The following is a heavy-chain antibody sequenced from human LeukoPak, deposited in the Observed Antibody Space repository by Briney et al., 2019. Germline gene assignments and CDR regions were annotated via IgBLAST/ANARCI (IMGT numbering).Heavy chain of an antibody. V-gene: IGHV5-10-1*01. Sequence: GESLKISCKASGYTFSTYWISWVRQMSGKGLEWMGRIDPSDSYTDYSPSFQGHVTISADKSISTAYLQWSSLKASDTAEYYCARQGFVASYGVDVWGQGTTVTVSS. CDR3: ARQGFVASYGVDV. CDR2: IDPSDSYT. J-gene: IGHJ6*02. CDR1: GYTFSTYW.